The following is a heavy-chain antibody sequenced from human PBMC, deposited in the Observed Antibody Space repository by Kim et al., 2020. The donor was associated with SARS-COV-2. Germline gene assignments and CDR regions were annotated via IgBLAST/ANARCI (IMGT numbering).Heavy chain of an antibody. Sequence: GGSLRLSCTASGFTLGDYGMSWVRQAPGKGLEWVGFIRSKAYGGTTENAASVKGRFTISRDDSKSIAYLQMNSLKTEDTAVYYCTRDKTGTGWVRDYYYGMDVWGQGTTVTVSS. CDR3: TRDKTGTGWVRDYYYGMDV. D-gene: IGHD3-9*01. V-gene: IGHV3-49*04. CDR1: GFTLGDYG. J-gene: IGHJ6*02. CDR2: IRSKAYGGTT.